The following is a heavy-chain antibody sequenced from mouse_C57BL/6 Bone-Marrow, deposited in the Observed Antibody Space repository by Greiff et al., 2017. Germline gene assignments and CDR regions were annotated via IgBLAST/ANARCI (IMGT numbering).Heavy chain of an antibody. J-gene: IGHJ2*01. D-gene: IGHD4-1*01. V-gene: IGHV1-55*01. CDR3: ARSGPLGRSFDY. CDR1: GYTFTSYW. Sequence: VKLQQPGAELVKPGASVKMSCKASGYTFTSYWLTWVKQRPGQGLEWIGDIYPTSGRTNYNEKFKSKAILTVDTSSNTAYMQLSSLTSEDSAVFYCARSGPLGRSFDYWGQGTTLTVSS. CDR2: IYPTSGRT.